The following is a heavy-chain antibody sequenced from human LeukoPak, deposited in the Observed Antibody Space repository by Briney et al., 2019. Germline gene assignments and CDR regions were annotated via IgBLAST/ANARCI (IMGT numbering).Heavy chain of an antibody. J-gene: IGHJ3*02. V-gene: IGHV3-23*01. CDR1: GFSFDAYA. CDR2: ISGSGGST. D-gene: IGHD3-22*01. Sequence: GGSLRLSCAASGFSFDAYAMHWVRQAPGKGLEWVSAISGSGGSTYYADSVKGRFTISRDNSKNTLYLQMNSLRAEDTAVYYCAKPSSGYYHDAFDIWGQGTMVTVSS. CDR3: AKPSSGYYHDAFDI.